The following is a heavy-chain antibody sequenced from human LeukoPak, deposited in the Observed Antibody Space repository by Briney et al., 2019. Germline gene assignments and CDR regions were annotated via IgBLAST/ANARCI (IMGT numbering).Heavy chain of an antibody. D-gene: IGHD3-22*01. CDR2: IRYDGSQK. V-gene: IGHV3-30*02. J-gene: IGHJ4*02. CDR1: GFTFSSYG. Sequence: PGGSLRLSCGASGFTFSSYGMHWVRQAPGKGLEWVAFIRYDGSQKYYADSVKGRFTISRDNSKNTLHLQMNSLRAEDTAVYYCARGGYYDSSGYPDYWGQGTLVTVSS. CDR3: ARGGYYDSSGYPDY.